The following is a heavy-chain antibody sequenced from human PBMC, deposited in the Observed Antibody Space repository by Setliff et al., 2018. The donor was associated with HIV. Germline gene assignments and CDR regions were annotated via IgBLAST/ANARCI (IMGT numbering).Heavy chain of an antibody. Sequence: GGSLRLSCTASGFTVSRNYMSWVRQAPGKGLEWVSVIYTGGSTSYADSVKGRFTISRDNAKKALYLQMNSLRAEDTAVYYCAREFCTNGVCYTSYFQYWGQGTLVTVS. V-gene: IGHV3-66*01. CDR3: AREFCTNGVCYTSYFQY. J-gene: IGHJ1*01. CDR2: IYTGGST. CDR1: GFTVSRNY. D-gene: IGHD2-8*01.